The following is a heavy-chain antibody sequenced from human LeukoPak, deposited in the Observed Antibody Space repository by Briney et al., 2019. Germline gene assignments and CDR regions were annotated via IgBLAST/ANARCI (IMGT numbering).Heavy chain of an antibody. J-gene: IGHJ4*02. D-gene: IGHD3-22*01. CDR3: AKGSYYDSSGSFYFDY. CDR1: GFTFSSYA. Sequence: GGSLRLSCAASGFTFSSYAMSWVRQAPGKGLEWVSGISGSGDNTYYADSVKGRFTISRDNSENTLYVQVNSLGTEDTAAYYCAKGSYYDSSGSFYFDYWGQGTLVTVSS. V-gene: IGHV3-23*01. CDR2: ISGSGDNT.